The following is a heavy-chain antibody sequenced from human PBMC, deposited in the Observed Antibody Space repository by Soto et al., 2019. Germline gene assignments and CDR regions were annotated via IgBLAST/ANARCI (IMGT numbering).Heavy chain of an antibody. CDR1: GYTFTSYG. CDR2: ISAYNGNT. CDR3: ARSRDRDYSSGGERDY. V-gene: IGHV1-18*01. J-gene: IGHJ4*02. D-gene: IGHD6-19*01. Sequence: VASVKVSCKASGYTFTSYGISWVRQAPGQGLEWMGWISAYNGNTNYAQKLQGRVTMTTDTSTSTAYMELRSLRSDDTAVYYCARSRDRDYSSGGERDYWGQGTLVTVSS.